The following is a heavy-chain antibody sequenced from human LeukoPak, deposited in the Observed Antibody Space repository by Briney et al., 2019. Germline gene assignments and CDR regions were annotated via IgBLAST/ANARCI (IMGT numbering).Heavy chain of an antibody. Sequence: SETLSLTCTVANGSINSYYWNWVRQSPGKGLEWIGRIYNIQYTEYNPSLKSRVSISVDTSKNQFSLKLSSVTAADTAVYYCARDVQQDDYSNFNWFDPWGQGTLVTVSS. CDR3: ARDVQQDDYSNFNWFDP. CDR1: NGSINSYY. CDR2: IYNIQYT. J-gene: IGHJ5*02. V-gene: IGHV4-4*07. D-gene: IGHD4-11*01.